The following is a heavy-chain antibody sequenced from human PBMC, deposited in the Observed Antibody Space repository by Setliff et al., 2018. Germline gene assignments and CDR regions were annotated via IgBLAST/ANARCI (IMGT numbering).Heavy chain of an antibody. CDR3: ARDSQGGWFAP. CDR2: LHTSGST. CDR1: GGSLNSGSYY. V-gene: IGHV4-61*02. D-gene: IGHD3-16*01. J-gene: IGHJ5*02. Sequence: SETLSLTCAVSGGSLNSGSYYWSWIRQSTERGLEWLGRLHTSGSTTYNPALNSRVTISVDTSTNQFSLRSTSLTAADTAVYFCARDSQGGWFAPWGQGTLVTVSS.